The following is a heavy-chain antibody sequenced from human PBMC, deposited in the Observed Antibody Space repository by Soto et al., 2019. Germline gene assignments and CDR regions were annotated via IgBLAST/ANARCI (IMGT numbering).Heavy chain of an antibody. J-gene: IGHJ6*02. D-gene: IGHD4-17*01. CDR2: IYWNDDK. V-gene: IGHV2-5*01. CDR1: GFSLSTSGVG. Sequence: SGPTLVNPTQTLTLTCTFSGFSLSTSGVGVGWIRQPPGKALEWLALIYWNDDKRYSPSLKSRLTITKDTSKNQVVLTMTNMDPVDTATYYCALSPDYAPFSGMDVWGQGTTVTVSS. CDR3: ALSPDYAPFSGMDV.